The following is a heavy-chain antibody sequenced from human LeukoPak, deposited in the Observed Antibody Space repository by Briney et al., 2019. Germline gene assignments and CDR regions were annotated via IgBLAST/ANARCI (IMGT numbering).Heavy chain of an antibody. J-gene: IGHJ4*02. CDR1: GYTFTSYY. D-gene: IGHD3-22*01. CDR2: INPSGGST. Sequence: ASVKVSCKASGYTFTSYYMHWVRQAPGQGLEWMGIINPSGGSTSYAQKFQGRVTMTRDMSTSTVYMELSSLRSGDTAVYYCARVGPSYDSSGYPDYWGQGTLVTVSS. V-gene: IGHV1-46*01. CDR3: ARVGPSYDSSGYPDY.